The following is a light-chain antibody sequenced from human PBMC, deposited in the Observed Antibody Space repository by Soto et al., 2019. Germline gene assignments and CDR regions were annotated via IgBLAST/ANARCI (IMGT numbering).Light chain of an antibody. Sequence: QSVLTQPPSTSATPGQRVTISCSGSTSNIGSNAVNWYLQLPGTAPKLLIYSTTHRPSGVSDRFSGPKSGTSASLAIGGLQSEDEADYYCAAWDDSLSGVVFGGGTKLTVL. J-gene: IGLJ2*01. CDR1: TSNIGSNA. CDR3: AAWDDSLSGVV. V-gene: IGLV1-44*01. CDR2: STT.